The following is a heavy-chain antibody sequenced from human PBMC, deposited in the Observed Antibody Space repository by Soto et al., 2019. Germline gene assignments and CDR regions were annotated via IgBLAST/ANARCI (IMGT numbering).Heavy chain of an antibody. CDR1: GFTLSSYA. D-gene: IGHD6-13*01. CDR2: ISGSGIST. CDR3: AKEQKDSSSWSELNY. Sequence: EVQLLEFGGGLVQPGGSLRLSCAASGFTLSSYAMSWVRQAPGKGLEWVSAISGSGISTYYADSVKGRFTISKDNSKNTPYLQMNSLRAEDTAVYYCAKEQKDSSSWSELNYWGQGTLVTVSS. V-gene: IGHV3-23*01. J-gene: IGHJ4*02.